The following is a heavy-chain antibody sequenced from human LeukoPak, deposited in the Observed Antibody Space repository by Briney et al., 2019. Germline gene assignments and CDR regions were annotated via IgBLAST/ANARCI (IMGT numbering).Heavy chain of an antibody. Sequence: ASVKVSCKASGYTFTGYYMHWVRQAHGQGLEWMGRINPNSGGTNYAQKFQGRVTMTRDTSISTAYMELSRLRSDDTAVYYCARGVVVVVAATSFDYWGQGTLVTVSS. CDR1: GYTFTGYY. V-gene: IGHV1-2*06. CDR2: INPNSGGT. CDR3: ARGVVVVVAATSFDY. J-gene: IGHJ4*02. D-gene: IGHD2-15*01.